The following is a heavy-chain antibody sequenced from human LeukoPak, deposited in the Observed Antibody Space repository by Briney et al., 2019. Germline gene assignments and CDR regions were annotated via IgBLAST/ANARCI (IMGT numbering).Heavy chain of an antibody. CDR1: GFTFSSYA. CDR2: ISGSGGST. CDR3: ARASRIPFGGGVGGCYSGNVFDI. D-gene: IGHD2-15*01. V-gene: IGHV3-23*01. J-gene: IGHJ3*02. Sequence: PGGSLRLSCAASGFTFSSYAMSWVRQAPGKGLEWVSAISGSGGSTYYADSVKGRFTISRDNSKNTLYLQMNSLRAEDTAVYYCARASRIPFGGGVGGCYSGNVFDIWGQGTMVTVSS.